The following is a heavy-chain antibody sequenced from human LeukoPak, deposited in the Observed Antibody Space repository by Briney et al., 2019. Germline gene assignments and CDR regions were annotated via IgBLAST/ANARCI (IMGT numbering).Heavy chain of an antibody. CDR2: IGSSGDIT. CDR3: ARSLVVTNDAFDI. V-gene: IGHV3-23*01. Sequence: GGSLRLSCAASGFTFSSYAVSWVRQAPGMGLEWVSSIGSSGDITYYADSVKGRFTISRDNSKNTLYLQMNSLRAEDTAVYYCARSLVVTNDAFDIWGQGTMVTVSS. J-gene: IGHJ3*02. CDR1: GFTFSSYA. D-gene: IGHD3-22*01.